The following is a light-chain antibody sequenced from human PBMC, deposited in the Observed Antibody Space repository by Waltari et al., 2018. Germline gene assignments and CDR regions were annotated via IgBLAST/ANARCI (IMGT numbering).Light chain of an antibody. CDR3: CSFTSGNTYV. CDR1: SRDIGGYNY. CDR2: DVR. Sequence: QSALTQPASVSGSPRQSISISCTGTSRDIGGYNYVSWYQQHPGEAPTLGIYDVRGRPSGVCRRFSGSKSGNAASLAISGLQAEDEADYYCCSFTSGNTYVFGPGTKVTVL. J-gene: IGLJ1*01. V-gene: IGLV2-14*03.